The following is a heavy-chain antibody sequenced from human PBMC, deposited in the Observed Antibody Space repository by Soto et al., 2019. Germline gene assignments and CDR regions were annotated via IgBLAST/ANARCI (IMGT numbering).Heavy chain of an antibody. D-gene: IGHD2-2*01. CDR2: VSDDGYTT. CDR3: ARDGSHVVGPDAYSFGC. V-gene: IGHV3-30*03. Sequence: QVRLVESGGGVVQPGRSLRLSCAASGFIFSTYGMHWVRQAPGKGLQWVAVVSDDGYTTYYAESVKGRFTVSRDSSKNTLYLQLRTLRIGDTAVSYCARDGSHVVGPDAYSFGCWGQGTLVTVSS. CDR1: GFIFSTYG. J-gene: IGHJ4*02.